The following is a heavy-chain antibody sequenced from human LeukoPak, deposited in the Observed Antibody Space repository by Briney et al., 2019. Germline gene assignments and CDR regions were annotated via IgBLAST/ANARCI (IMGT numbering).Heavy chain of an antibody. V-gene: IGHV4-59*02. CDR3: ARTTEAHSWRTRYYDYYMDV. CDR2: IYYSGST. J-gene: IGHJ6*03. CDR1: GGSVSSYY. D-gene: IGHD6-13*01. Sequence: SETLSLTCTVSGGSVSSYYWSWIRQPPGKGLEWIGYIYYSGSTNYNPSLKSRVTISVDTSKNQFSLKLSSVTAADTAVYYCARTTEAHSWRTRYYDYYMDVWGKGTTVTVSS.